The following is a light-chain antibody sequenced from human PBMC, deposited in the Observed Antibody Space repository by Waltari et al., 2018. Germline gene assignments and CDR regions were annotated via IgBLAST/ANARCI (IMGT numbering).Light chain of an antibody. CDR2: QDS. CDR1: KLGDKY. CDR3: QAWDSSTVV. J-gene: IGLJ2*01. V-gene: IGLV3-1*01. Sequence: SYELTQPPSVSVSPGQTASITCSGDKLGDKYACWYQQKPGQSPVLGIYQDSKRPSGIPERFSGSHSGNTATLTISGTQALDEADYYCQAWDSSTVVFGGGTKLTVL.